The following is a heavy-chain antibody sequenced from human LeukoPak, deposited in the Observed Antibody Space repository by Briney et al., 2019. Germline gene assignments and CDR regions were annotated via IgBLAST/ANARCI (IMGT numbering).Heavy chain of an antibody. CDR3: ARYGYYAYDY. V-gene: IGHV4-59*01. J-gene: IGHJ4*02. Sequence: PSETLSLTCTVSGDSMNEYYWSWVRQPPGKGLELIGYVFYTGRTNYRPSLKNRVTISLDTSKNQFSLRLSSVTAADTAVYYCARYGYYAYDYWGQGNLVTVSS. CDR1: GDSMNEYY. CDR2: VFYTGRT. D-gene: IGHD3-3*01.